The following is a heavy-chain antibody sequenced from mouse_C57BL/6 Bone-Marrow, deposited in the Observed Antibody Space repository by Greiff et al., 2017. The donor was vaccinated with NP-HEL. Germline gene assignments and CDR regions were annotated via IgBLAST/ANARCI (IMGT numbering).Heavy chain of an antibody. CDR3: ARLMVTTVVARNY. V-gene: IGHV14-3*01. CDR2: IDPANGNT. J-gene: IGHJ2*01. Sequence: VQLKQSVAELVRPGASVKLSCTASGFNIKNTYMHWVKQRPEQGLEWIGRIDPANGNTKYAPKFQGKATITADTSSNTAYLQLSSLTSEDTAIYYCARLMVTTVVARNYWGQGTTLTVSS. CDR1: GFNIKNTY. D-gene: IGHD1-1*01.